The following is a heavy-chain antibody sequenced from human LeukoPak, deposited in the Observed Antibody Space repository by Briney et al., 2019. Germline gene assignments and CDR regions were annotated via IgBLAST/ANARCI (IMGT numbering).Heavy chain of an antibody. CDR1: GFSFSSYA. J-gene: IGHJ4*02. D-gene: IGHD1-1*01. CDR2: ISGDGGST. Sequence: PGGSLRLSCAASGFSFSSYAMSWVRQAPGKGLEWVSAISGDGGSTYYADSVKGRFTISRDNTKNSLYLQMNSLRAEDTAVYYCARGLHNWNDGARDYWGQRTLVTVSS. V-gene: IGHV3-23*01. CDR3: ARGLHNWNDGARDY.